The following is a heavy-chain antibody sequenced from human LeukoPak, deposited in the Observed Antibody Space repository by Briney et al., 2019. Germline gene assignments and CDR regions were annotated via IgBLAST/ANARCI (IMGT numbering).Heavy chain of an antibody. V-gene: IGHV1-46*01. CDR1: GYTLTSYY. J-gene: IGHJ5*02. CDR2: INPSGGST. D-gene: IGHD2-2*01. Sequence: ASVKVSCKASGYTLTSYYMHWVRQAPGQGLEWMGIINPSGGSTSYAQKFQGRVTMTRDMSTSTVYMELSSLRSEDTAVYYCAREYAPDGNWFDPWGQGTLVTVSS. CDR3: AREYAPDGNWFDP.